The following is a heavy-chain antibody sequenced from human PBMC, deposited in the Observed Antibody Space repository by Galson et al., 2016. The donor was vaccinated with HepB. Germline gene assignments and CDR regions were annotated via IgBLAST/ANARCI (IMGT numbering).Heavy chain of an antibody. CDR2: LSGSGRTT. D-gene: IGHD3-16*02. CDR1: GFTFNSYA. Sequence: SLRLSCAASGFTFNSYAMSWVRQAPGKGLEWVSGLSGSGRTTYYADSVKGRFTISRDNSKNTLYLQMNSLRAEDTAIYYCASSDYDYVWGTYRGLLNYWGQGTLVTVSS. V-gene: IGHV3-23*01. CDR3: ASSDYDYVWGTYRGLLNY. J-gene: IGHJ4*02.